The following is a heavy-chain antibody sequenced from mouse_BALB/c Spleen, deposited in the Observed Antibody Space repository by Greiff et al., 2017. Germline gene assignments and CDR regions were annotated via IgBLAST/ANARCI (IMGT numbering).Heavy chain of an antibody. CDR1: GYTFTSYV. Sequence: VQLQQSGPELVKPGASVKMSCKASGYTFTSYVMHWVKQKPGQGLEWIGYINPYNDGTKYNEKFKGKATLTSDKTSSTAYMELSSLTSEDSAVYYCARWNYDYPQGFAYWGQGTLVTVSA. D-gene: IGHD2-4*01. CDR3: ARWNYDYPQGFAY. V-gene: IGHV1-14*01. CDR2: INPYNDGT. J-gene: IGHJ3*01.